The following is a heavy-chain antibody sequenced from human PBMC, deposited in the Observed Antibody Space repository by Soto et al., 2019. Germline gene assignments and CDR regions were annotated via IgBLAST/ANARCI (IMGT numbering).Heavy chain of an antibody. D-gene: IGHD3-3*01. V-gene: IGHV1-3*01. CDR1: GYTFTSYA. CDR2: INAGNGNT. CDR3: ARDRITIFGVVIKWFDP. Sequence: ASVKVSCKASGYTFTSYAMHWVRQAPGQRLEWMGWINAGNGNTKYSQKFQGRVTITRDTSASTAYMELSSLRSEDTAVYYCARDRITIFGVVIKWFDPWGQGTLVTVSS. J-gene: IGHJ5*02.